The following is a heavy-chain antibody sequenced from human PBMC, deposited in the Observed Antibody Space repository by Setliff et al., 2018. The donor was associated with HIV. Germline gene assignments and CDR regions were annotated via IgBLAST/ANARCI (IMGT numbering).Heavy chain of an antibody. CDR2: IHYSGST. V-gene: IGHV4-31*03. CDR3: ARDRTLRGGEFGP. J-gene: IGHJ5*02. Sequence: SETLSLTCTVSGGSISSRYYYWTWIRQHPGKGLEWIGRIHYSGSTYYNPSLQSRLTMSIDTSKSQFSLRLTSVTAEDTAIYYCARDRTLRGGEFGPWGRGTLVTVSS. CDR1: GGSISSRYYY. D-gene: IGHD3-16*01.